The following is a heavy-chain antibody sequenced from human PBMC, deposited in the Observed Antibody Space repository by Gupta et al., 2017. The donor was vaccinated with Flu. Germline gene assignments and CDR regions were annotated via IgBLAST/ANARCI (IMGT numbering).Heavy chain of an antibody. CDR2: ISSSSSYI. CDR1: GFTFRNYA. J-gene: IGHJ4*02. CDR3: ARAWDCSGGSCYLDY. D-gene: IGHD2-15*01. V-gene: IGHV3-21*01. Sequence: GESGGGPGKPGGSLRLSCAATGFTFRNYAVNWVRQAPGKGLEWVSSISSSSSYIYYADSVKGRFTISRDNAKNSLYLQMNSLRVDDTAVYYCARAWDCSGGSCYLDYWGQGTLVTVSS.